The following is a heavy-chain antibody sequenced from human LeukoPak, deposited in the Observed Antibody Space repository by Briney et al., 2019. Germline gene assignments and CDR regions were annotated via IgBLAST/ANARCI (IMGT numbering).Heavy chain of an antibody. Sequence: PGGSLRLSCAASGFTFSDYYMSWIRQAPGKGLEWVSYISSSGRTLYYADSVKGRITISRDNAKNSLYLQMNSLRAEDTAVYYCARRRYNWNAIDYWGQGTLVTVSS. V-gene: IGHV3-11*01. CDR1: GFTFSDYY. CDR3: ARRRYNWNAIDY. CDR2: ISSSGRTL. D-gene: IGHD1-20*01. J-gene: IGHJ4*02.